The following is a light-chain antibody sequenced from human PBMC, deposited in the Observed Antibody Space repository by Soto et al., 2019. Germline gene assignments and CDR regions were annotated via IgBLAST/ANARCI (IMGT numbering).Light chain of an antibody. V-gene: IGKV3D-20*02. CDR2: GAS. CDR1: QSVSSSY. CDR3: QQRSNWPPIT. J-gene: IGKJ5*01. Sequence: EIVLTPSPGTLSLSPGERATLSCRASQSVSSSYLAWYQQKPGQAPRLLIYGASSRATGIPARFSGSGSGTDFTLTISSLEPEDFAVYYCQQRSNWPPITFGQGTRLEI.